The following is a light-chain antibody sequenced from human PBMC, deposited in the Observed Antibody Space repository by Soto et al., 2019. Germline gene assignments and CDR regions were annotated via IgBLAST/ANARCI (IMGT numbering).Light chain of an antibody. J-gene: IGKJ4*01. V-gene: IGKV3-20*01. CDR3: QQYGSSPLT. CDR1: QIVNSYF. CDR2: NTF. Sequence: EIVLTQSPGALSLSPGESATLSCRASQIVNSYFFAWYQQRPGQPPRLLIYNTFARATGVPDRFSGSGSGTDFTLAISILEPEDFAVYFCQQYGSSPLTFGGGTRVEIK.